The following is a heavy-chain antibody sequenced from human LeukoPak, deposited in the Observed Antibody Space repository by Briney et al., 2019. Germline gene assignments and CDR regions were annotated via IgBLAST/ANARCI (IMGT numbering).Heavy chain of an antibody. V-gene: IGHV3-23*01. CDR2: ISGSGGRT. Sequence: GGSLRLSCAASGFTFSSDVMSWVRQAPGKGLEWVSAISGSGGRTYYADSVKGRFTISRDNAKNSLYLQMNSLRAEDTALYYCAKGSGYSYGNNWFDPWGQGTLVTVSS. CDR3: AKGSGYSYGNNWFDP. J-gene: IGHJ5*02. CDR1: GFTFSSDV. D-gene: IGHD5-18*01.